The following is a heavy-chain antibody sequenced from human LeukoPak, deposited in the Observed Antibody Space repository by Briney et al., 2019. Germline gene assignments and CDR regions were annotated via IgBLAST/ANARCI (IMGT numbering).Heavy chain of an antibody. CDR1: GGSISSGSYY. D-gene: IGHD3-22*01. Sequence: SQTLSLTCTVSGGSISSGSYYWSWIRQPAGKGLEWIGRIYTSGSTNYNPSLKSRVTISVDTSKNQFSLKLSSVTAADTAVYYCARGRITMIVVVSHYYYYVDVWGTGTTVTVSS. CDR3: ARGRITMIVVVSHYYYYVDV. V-gene: IGHV4-61*02. J-gene: IGHJ6*03. CDR2: IYTSGST.